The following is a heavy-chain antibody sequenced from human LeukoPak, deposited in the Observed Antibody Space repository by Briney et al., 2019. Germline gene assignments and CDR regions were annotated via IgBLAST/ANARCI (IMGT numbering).Heavy chain of an antibody. CDR1: GFTFSGFA. V-gene: IGHV3-23*01. J-gene: IGHJ6*02. CDR3: AKPGYSYSYHYGMDV. CDR2: IGSDYKT. D-gene: IGHD5-18*01. Sequence: GGSLRLSCAASGFTFSGFAMTWVRQAPGKGLEWVSSIGSDYKTHYSESVKGRFAISRDNSKSTLYLQMNSLRAEDTAVYYCAKPGYSYSYHYGMDVWGQGTTVTVSS.